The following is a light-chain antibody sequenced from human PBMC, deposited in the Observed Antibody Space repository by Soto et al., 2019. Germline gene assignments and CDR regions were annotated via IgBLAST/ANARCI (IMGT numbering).Light chain of an antibody. CDR2: EGT. V-gene: IGLV2-23*01. CDR3: CSYAGSSTWV. CDR1: SSAVGNYNL. Sequence: QSALTQPASVSGSPGQSITISCTGTSSAVGNYNLVSWYQQHPGKAPKLMIYEGTKRPSGVSDRFSGSKSGNTASLTISGLQAEDEADYYCCSYAGSSTWVFGGGTKLTVL. J-gene: IGLJ3*02.